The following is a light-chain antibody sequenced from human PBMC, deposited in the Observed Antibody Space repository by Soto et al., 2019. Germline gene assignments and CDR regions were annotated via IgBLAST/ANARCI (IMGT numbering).Light chain of an antibody. CDR3: CSYAGSYTFYV. CDR1: SSNIGSKT. Sequence: QSVLTQPPSASGTPGQRVTISCSGSSSNIGSKTVNWYQQLPGTAPKLLIYSNNQRPSGVPDRFSGSKSGTSASLAISGLQSEDEADYYCCSYAGSYTFYVFGTGTKLTVL. CDR2: SNN. J-gene: IGLJ1*01. V-gene: IGLV1-44*01.